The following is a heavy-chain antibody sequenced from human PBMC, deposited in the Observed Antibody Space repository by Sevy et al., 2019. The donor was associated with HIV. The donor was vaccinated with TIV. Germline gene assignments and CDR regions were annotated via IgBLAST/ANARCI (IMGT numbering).Heavy chain of an antibody. CDR2: ISSSGSTI. CDR3: AREQSFGAFGEGLLYYYGMDV. J-gene: IGHJ6*02. Sequence: GGSLRLSCAASGFTFSSYEMNWVRQAPGKGLEWVSYISSSGSTIYYAHSVKDRFTISRDNAKNSLYLQMNSLRAEDTAVYYCAREQSFGAFGEGLLYYYGMDVWGQGTTVTVSS. D-gene: IGHD3-10*01. CDR1: GFTFSSYE. V-gene: IGHV3-48*03.